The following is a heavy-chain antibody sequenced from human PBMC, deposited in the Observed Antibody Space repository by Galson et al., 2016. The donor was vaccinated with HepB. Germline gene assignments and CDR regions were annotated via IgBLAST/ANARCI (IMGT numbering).Heavy chain of an antibody. CDR2: IIASGAST. J-gene: IGHJ3*01. Sequence: SLRLSCAASGFTLSSYAVNWVRRAPGRGLEWVSSIIASGASTYYADSVKGRFTIFRDYSQNTVFLQMNSLRVDDTATYYCAREFKTGGLWGQGTVVTVSS. CDR3: AREFKTGGL. CDR1: GFTLSSYA. V-gene: IGHV3-23*01. D-gene: IGHD1-14*01.